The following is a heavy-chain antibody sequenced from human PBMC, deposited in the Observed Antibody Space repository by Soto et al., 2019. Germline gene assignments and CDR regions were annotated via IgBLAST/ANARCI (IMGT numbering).Heavy chain of an antibody. CDR1: GGSISSGGYY. Sequence: QVQLQESGPGLVKPSQTLSLTCTVSGGSISSGGYYWSWIRQHPGKGLDWIGYIHYSGSTYYNPALGSRVTMSVYPSKTPSSLKLSSVIAADPAVYYCARSVDPWGQGTLFTFSS. J-gene: IGHJ5*02. CDR2: IHYSGST. V-gene: IGHV4-31*03. CDR3: ARSVDP.